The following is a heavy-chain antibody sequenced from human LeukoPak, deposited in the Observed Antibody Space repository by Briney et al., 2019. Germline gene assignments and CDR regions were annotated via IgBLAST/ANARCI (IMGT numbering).Heavy chain of an antibody. D-gene: IGHD2-2*02. J-gene: IGHJ4*02. CDR3: AKDEVGRYCSSTSCYRRFDY. V-gene: IGHV3-30*18. Sequence: GGSLRLSCAAAGFTFSNYAMHWVRQPPGNGLEWVAVISYAGNNEYYADSVKGRFTIARDNSKNTLYRQMNSLRAEDTAMYYCAKDEVGRYCSSTSCYRRFDYWGQGTLVTVSS. CDR1: GFTFSNYA. CDR2: ISYAGNNE.